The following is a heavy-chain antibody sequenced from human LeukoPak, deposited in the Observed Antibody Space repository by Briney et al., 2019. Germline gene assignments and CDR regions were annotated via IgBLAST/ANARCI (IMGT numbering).Heavy chain of an antibody. D-gene: IGHD1-26*01. CDR3: ARGMERDPPLDY. Sequence: GGSLRLSCAASGFTFSSYAMHWVRQAPGKGLEWVAVISYDGSNKYYADSVKGRFTISRDNSKNTLYLQMNSLRAEDTAVYYCARGMERDPPLDYWGQGTLVTVSS. J-gene: IGHJ4*02. V-gene: IGHV3-30-3*01. CDR2: ISYDGSNK. CDR1: GFTFSSYA.